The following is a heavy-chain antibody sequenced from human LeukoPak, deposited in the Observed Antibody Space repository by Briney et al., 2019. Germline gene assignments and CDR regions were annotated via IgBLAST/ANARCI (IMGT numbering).Heavy chain of an antibody. V-gene: IGHV3-66*01. J-gene: IGHJ6*03. Sequence: TGGSLRLSCAASGFNVSGNYMTWVRQAPGKGLEWVSVIYSGGNTYYADSVKGRFTISRDNSKNTVYLQMNSLRAEDTAVYYCARDSDTAMDYYYMDVWGKGTTVTVSS. D-gene: IGHD5-18*01. CDR1: GFNVSGNY. CDR3: ARDSDTAMDYYYMDV. CDR2: IYSGGNT.